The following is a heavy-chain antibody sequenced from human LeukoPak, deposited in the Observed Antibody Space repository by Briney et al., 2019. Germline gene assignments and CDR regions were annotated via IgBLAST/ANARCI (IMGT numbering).Heavy chain of an antibody. CDR2: INHSGST. CDR3: ARHGRGVVHKGNFDY. Sequence: PSETLSLTCAVYGGSFSGYYWSWIRQPPGEGLEWMGEINHSGSTNYNPSLKSRVTISVDTSKNQFSLKLSSVTAADTAVYYCARHGRGVVHKGNFDYWGQGTLVTVSS. J-gene: IGHJ4*02. D-gene: IGHD3-10*01. CDR1: GGSFSGYY. V-gene: IGHV4-34*01.